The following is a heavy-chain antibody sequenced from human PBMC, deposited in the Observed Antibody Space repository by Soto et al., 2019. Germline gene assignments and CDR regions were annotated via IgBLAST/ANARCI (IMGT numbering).Heavy chain of an antibody. CDR2: VYHTGRT. CDR1: GGSFKSGSYS. CDR3: ARDVADFDS. V-gene: IGHV4-61*01. Sequence: QVQLQESGPGLVKPSETLSLTCTVSGGSFKSGSYSWSWIRQPPGKGLEWIGYVYHTGRTSYNPSRKSRVSISMDTSKNQFSLNLDSVTAADTAVYFCARDVADFDSWGQGTLVTVSS. J-gene: IGHJ4*02.